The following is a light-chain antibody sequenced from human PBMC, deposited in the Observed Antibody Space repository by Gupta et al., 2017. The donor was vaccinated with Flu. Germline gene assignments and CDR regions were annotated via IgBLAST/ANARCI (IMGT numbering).Light chain of an antibody. V-gene: IGKV1-5*03. CDR1: QNINRW. Sequence: DIQMTQSPSTLSASIGDTVTITCRASQNINRWLVWYQQKPGKAPKLLIYEASILETGVTSRFNGSGELKEFTRTSSRRQEDDCENYYGHQYYFWFTFGQGTXMEIK. CDR2: EAS. CDR3: HQYYFWFT. J-gene: IGKJ2*01.